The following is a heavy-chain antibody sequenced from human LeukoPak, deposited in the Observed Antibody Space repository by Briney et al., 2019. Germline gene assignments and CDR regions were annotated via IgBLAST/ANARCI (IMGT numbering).Heavy chain of an antibody. Sequence: GGSLRLSCAASGFTFSSHGMHWVRQAPGKGLEWVAVISYDGSNKYYADSVKGRFTISRDNSKNTLYLQMNSLRSEDTAVYYCARATRGYCSSTSCYPVDWFDPWGQGTLVTVSS. J-gene: IGHJ5*02. CDR1: GFTFSSHG. V-gene: IGHV3-30*03. CDR3: ARATRGYCSSTSCYPVDWFDP. D-gene: IGHD2-2*01. CDR2: ISYDGSNK.